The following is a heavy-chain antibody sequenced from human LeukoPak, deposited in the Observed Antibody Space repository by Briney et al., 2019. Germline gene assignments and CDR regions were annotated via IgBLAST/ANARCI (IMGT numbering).Heavy chain of an antibody. CDR1: GGSFSGYY. Sequence: SETLSLTCAVYGGSFSGYYWSWIRQPPGKGLEWIGEINHSGSTNYNPSLKSRVTISVDTSKNQFSLKLSSVTAADTAVYYCAREGTGIRRGNWFDPWGQGTLVTVSS. V-gene: IGHV4-34*01. CDR2: INHSGST. CDR3: AREGTGIRRGNWFDP. J-gene: IGHJ5*02. D-gene: IGHD3-3*02.